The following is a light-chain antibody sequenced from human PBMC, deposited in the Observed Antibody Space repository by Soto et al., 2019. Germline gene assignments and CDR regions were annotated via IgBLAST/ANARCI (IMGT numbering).Light chain of an antibody. CDR3: QQYHSYSWT. J-gene: IGKJ1*01. Sequence: DIQMTQSPSTLSASVGDRVTITCRASQSISSCLAWYQQKPGKAPKLLIYDASSLESGVPSRFSGTGLGTEFTLTIGSLQPDDFATYYCQQYHSYSWTFGQGTKVEIK. CDR2: DAS. CDR1: QSISSC. V-gene: IGKV1-5*01.